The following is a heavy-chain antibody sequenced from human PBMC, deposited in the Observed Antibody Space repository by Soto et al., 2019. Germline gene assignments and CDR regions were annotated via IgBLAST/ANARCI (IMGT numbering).Heavy chain of an antibody. CDR1: GFTFDDYA. Sequence: EVQLVESGGGLVQPGRSLRLSCAASGFTFDDYAMHWVRQAPGKGLEGGSGISWNSGSIGYADSVKGRFTISRDNAKNSLYLQMNSMRAEDTALYYCAKDAITMVRGVISYYGMDVWGQGTTVTVSS. J-gene: IGHJ6*02. D-gene: IGHD3-10*01. V-gene: IGHV3-9*01. CDR3: AKDAITMVRGVISYYGMDV. CDR2: ISWNSGSI.